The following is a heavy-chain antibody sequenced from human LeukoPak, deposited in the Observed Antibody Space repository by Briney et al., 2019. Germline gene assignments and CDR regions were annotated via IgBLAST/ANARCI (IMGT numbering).Heavy chain of an antibody. D-gene: IGHD3-22*01. V-gene: IGHV1-69*05. J-gene: IGHJ3*02. Sequence: SVKVSCKASGGTFSSYAISWVRQAPGQGLEWMGRIIPIFGTANYAQKFQGRVTITTDESTSTAYMELSSLRSEDTAVYYCARERAKYYYDGSGHDAFDIWGQGTMVTVSS. CDR1: GGTFSSYA. CDR3: ARERAKYYYDGSGHDAFDI. CDR2: IIPIFGTA.